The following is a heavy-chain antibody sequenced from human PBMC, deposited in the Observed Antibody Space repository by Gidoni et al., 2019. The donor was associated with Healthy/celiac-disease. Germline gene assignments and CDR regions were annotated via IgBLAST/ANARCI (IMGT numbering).Heavy chain of an antibody. CDR1: GFTFSSYG. CDR3: AAPGPGGPLDY. J-gene: IGHJ4*02. CDR2: ISYDGSNK. V-gene: IGHV3-30*03. D-gene: IGHD2-15*01. Sequence: QVQLVESGGGVVPPGRSLSLSCAASGFTFSSYGMHWVRQAPGKGLEWVAVISYDGSNKYYADSVKGRFTISRDNSKNTLYLQMNSLRAEDTAVYYCAAPGPGGPLDYWGQGTLVTVSS.